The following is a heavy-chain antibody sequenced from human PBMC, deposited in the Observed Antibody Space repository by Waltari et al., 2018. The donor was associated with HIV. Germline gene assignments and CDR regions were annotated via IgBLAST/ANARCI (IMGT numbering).Heavy chain of an antibody. Sequence: EVQLVESGGGLVKNGGSLRLSCGASGLPLRSYWMRWVRQAPGKGLEWVANIKQDGSEKYYVDSVKGRFTISRDNAKNSLYLQMNSLRAEDTAVYYCARDRHYDILTGSYFDYWGQGTLVTVSS. CDR2: IKQDGSEK. D-gene: IGHD3-9*01. V-gene: IGHV3-7*01. CDR3: ARDRHYDILTGSYFDY. J-gene: IGHJ4*02. CDR1: GLPLRSYW.